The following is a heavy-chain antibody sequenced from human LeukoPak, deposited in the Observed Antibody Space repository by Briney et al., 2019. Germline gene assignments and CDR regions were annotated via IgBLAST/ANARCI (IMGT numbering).Heavy chain of an antibody. V-gene: IGHV3-48*02. Sequence: GGTLRLSCAASAFTFSDYSMNWVRQAPGKGLEWISYIDTSSSTMYYADSVMGRFTISRDNAKESLYLQMNSLRDEDTAVYYCAREDDSWGPNNLDLWGQGTMVTVSS. J-gene: IGHJ3*01. CDR3: AREDDSWGPNNLDL. D-gene: IGHD7-27*01. CDR1: AFTFSDYS. CDR2: IDTSSSTM.